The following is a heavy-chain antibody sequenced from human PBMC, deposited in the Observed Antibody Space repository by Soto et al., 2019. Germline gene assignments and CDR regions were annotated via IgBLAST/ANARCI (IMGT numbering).Heavy chain of an antibody. J-gene: IGHJ4*02. CDR3: AKGDRIAAAGHFDY. CDR2: ISYDGGNK. Sequence: QVQLVESGGGVVQPGRSLRLSCAASGFTFSSYGMHWVRHAPGKGLEWVAVISYDGGNKYYADSAKGRFTISRDNSKNTLYLQMNSLRAEDTAVYYCAKGDRIAAAGHFDYWGQGTLVTVSS. V-gene: IGHV3-30*18. D-gene: IGHD6-13*01. CDR1: GFTFSSYG.